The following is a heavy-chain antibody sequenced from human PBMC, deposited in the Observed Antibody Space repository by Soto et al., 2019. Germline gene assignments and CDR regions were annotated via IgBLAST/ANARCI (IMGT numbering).Heavy chain of an antibody. CDR2: IIPIFGTT. CDR1: GGTFTSYA. CDR3: ARDSLPDYGMDV. V-gene: IGHV1-69*01. J-gene: IGHJ6*02. Sequence: QVQPVQSGDEVKKPGSSVTLSCKASGGTFTSYAISWVRQAPGLGLEWMGGIIPIFGTTYYAQKFQGRVTITADESTSTAYMELTSLRSEDTAVYHFARDSLPDYGMDVWGQGTTVTVSS.